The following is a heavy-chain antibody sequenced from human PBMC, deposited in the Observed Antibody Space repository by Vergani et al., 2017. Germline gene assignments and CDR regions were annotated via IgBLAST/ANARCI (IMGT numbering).Heavy chain of an antibody. V-gene: IGHV3-23*01. D-gene: IGHD1-26*01. CDR1: GFTFSSYA. J-gene: IGHJ4*02. Sequence: EVQLLESGGGLVQPGGSLRLSCAASGFTFSSYALSWVRQAPGEGLEWVSAISGSGDSTYYADSVKGRFTISRDNSKNTLYLQMNSLRAEDTAVYYCAKDRIGSYYGFDYWGQGTLVTVSS. CDR2: ISGSGDST. CDR3: AKDRIGSYYGFDY.